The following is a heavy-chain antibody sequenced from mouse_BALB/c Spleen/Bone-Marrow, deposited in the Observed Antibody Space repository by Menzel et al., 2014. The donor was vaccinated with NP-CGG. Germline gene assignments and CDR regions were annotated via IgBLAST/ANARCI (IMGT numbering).Heavy chain of an antibody. V-gene: IGHV5-17*02. J-gene: IGHJ2*01. D-gene: IGHD4-1*01. CDR1: GFTFSSFG. CDR3: TRGGNWEDFDY. CDR2: ISSGSGAI. Sequence: EVQVVESGGGLVQPGGSRKLSCAASGFTFSSFGMHWVRQAPEKGLEWIAYISSGSGAIFYADTVKGRFTISRDNPKNTLFLQVTSLRSEDTAIYFCTRGGNWEDFDYWGQGTTLTVSS.